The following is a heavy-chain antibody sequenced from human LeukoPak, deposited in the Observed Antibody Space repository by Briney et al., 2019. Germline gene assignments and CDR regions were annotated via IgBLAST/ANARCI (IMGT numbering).Heavy chain of an antibody. CDR1: GYTFTGYY. CDR2: INPNSGGT. J-gene: IGHJ4*02. V-gene: IGHV1-2*02. D-gene: IGHD3-3*01. Sequence: ASVKVSCKASGYTFTGYYMHWVRQAPGQGLEWMGWINPNSGGTNYAQKFQGRVTMTRDTSISTAYMELSRLRSDDTAVYYCAQGNDFWSGYLGYWGQGTLVTVSS. CDR3: AQGNDFWSGYLGY.